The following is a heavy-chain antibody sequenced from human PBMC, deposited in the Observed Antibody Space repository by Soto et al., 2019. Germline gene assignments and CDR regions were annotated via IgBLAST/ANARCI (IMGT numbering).Heavy chain of an antibody. D-gene: IGHD3-10*01. J-gene: IGHJ6*02. CDR1: GASISADY. Sequence: QVQLQESGPGLVKPSETLSLTCSVSGASISADYWSWIRQPPGKRLEYIGFIYKGRSPNYNPSLESRVTIXPXEXXNHVSLNLTSVTAAHTAGYYCSRGECFLRGYGMDAWGRGTTVTVS. V-gene: IGHV4-59*01. CDR3: SRGECFLRGYGMDA. CDR2: IYKGRSP.